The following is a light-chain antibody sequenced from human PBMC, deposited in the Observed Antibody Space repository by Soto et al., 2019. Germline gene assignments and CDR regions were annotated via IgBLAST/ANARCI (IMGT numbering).Light chain of an antibody. J-gene: IGLJ1*01. CDR3: AAWDVTLNGLYV. V-gene: IGLV1-44*01. Sequence: QSVLTQPPSASGTPGQRVTISCSGSSSNIGSSSVNWYQQLPGTAPKLLIYNNNQWPSGVPDRFSGSKSGTSASLAISGLQSEGEADYYCAAWDVTLNGLYVFGTGTRSPS. CDR1: SSNIGSSS. CDR2: NNN.